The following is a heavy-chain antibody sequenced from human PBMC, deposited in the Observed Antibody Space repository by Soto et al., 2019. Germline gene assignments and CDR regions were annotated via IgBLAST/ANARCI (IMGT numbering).Heavy chain of an antibody. J-gene: IGHJ4*02. D-gene: IGHD3-22*01. V-gene: IGHV4-59*01. Sequence: SETLSLTCTVSGGSISSYYWSWIRQPPGKGLEWIGYIYYSGSTNYNPSLKSRVTISVDTSKNQFSLKLSSVTAADTAVYYCARRSWDYDSSGYQYYFDYWGQGTLVTVSS. CDR3: ARRSWDYDSSGYQYYFDY. CDR2: IYYSGST. CDR1: GGSISSYY.